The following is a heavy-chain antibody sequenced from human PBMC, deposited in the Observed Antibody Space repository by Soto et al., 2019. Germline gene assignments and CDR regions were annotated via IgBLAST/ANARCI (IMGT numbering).Heavy chain of an antibody. J-gene: IGHJ4*02. CDR3: ARYYDYIWGSYRTNRYLDY. Sequence: ASVKVSCKASGYTFTSYARHWVRQAPGQRLEWMGWINAGNGNTKYSQKFQGRVTITRDTSASTAYMELSSLRSEDTAVYYCARYYDYIWGSYRTNRYLDYWGQGTLVTVSS. V-gene: IGHV1-3*01. CDR1: GYTFTSYA. CDR2: INAGNGNT. D-gene: IGHD3-16*02.